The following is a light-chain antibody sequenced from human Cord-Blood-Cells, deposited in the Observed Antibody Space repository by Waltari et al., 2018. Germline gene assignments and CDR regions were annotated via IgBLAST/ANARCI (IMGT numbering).Light chain of an antibody. V-gene: IGKV1-39*01. Sequence: DIQMTQSPSSLSASVGDRVTITCRASQSISSYLNWYQQKPGKAPKLLIYAASSLQSGVPSRFSGSGSGTDFTLTISSLQPEDFATYYCQQSYSTPPWTFAKGPRWKSN. J-gene: IGKJ1*01. CDR2: AAS. CDR3: QQSYSTPPWT. CDR1: QSISSY.